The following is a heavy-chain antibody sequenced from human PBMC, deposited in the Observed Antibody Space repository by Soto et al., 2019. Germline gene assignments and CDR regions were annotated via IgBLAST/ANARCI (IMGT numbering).Heavy chain of an antibody. CDR1: GFTFSSFA. Sequence: EVQLLESGGGLVQPGGSLRLSCAASGFTFSSFAMSWVRQAPGKGLEWLAAINFRGDYTYYAESVKGRFTLSRDNSRNMLDLEMTSLQVEYTALYYCAKLGTMGVCDSWGQGTLLTVSS. CDR3: AKLGTMGVCDS. CDR2: INFRGDYT. V-gene: IGHV3-23*01. J-gene: IGHJ4*02. D-gene: IGHD3-10*01.